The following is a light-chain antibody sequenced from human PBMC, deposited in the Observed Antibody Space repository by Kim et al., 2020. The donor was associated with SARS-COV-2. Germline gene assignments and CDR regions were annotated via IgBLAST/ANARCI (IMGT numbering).Light chain of an antibody. V-gene: IGLV3-19*01. Sequence: SSELTQDPAVSVALGQTVRITCQGDSLRIYYASWYQQKPGQAPVLVIYGKNNRPSGIPDRFSGSSSGNTASLTITGAQAEDEADYYCNSRDSSGNHPVF. CDR1: SLRIYY. CDR3: NSRDSSGNHPV. CDR2: GKN. J-gene: IGLJ3*02.